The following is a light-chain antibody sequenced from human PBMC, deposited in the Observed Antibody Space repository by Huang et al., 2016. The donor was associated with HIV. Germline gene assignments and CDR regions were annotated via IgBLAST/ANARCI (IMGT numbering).Light chain of an antibody. V-gene: IGKV3-15*01. Sequence: EIVMTQSPVTLSVSLGERASLSCRASQNVNSDLAWYQQKPGLPPRLLIYGVSARATGVPARFSGSGSGTEFTLTISNLQSEDFAVYSCQQYYNWPGTFGQGTKLEIK. CDR1: QNVNSD. CDR3: QQYYNWPGT. CDR2: GVS. J-gene: IGKJ2*01.